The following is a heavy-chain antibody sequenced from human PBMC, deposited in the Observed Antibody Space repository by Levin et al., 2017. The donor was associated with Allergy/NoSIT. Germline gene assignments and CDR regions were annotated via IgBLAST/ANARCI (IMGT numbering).Heavy chain of an antibody. CDR3: AKVPYFFDSGGSYYLEYFQH. V-gene: IGHV3-23*01. Sequence: QRGESLKISCAASGFTFSDYAMSWVRQAPGKGLEWVASISHRGGTTFYADSVKGRFTISRDNSKSTLFLQMHSLRAEDTAVYYCAKVPYFFDSGGSYYLEYFQHWGQGTLVTVSS. D-gene: IGHD3-22*01. CDR1: GFTFSDYA. CDR2: ISHRGGTT. J-gene: IGHJ1*01.